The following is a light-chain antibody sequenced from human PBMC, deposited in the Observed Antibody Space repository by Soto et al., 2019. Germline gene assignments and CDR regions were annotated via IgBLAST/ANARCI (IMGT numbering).Light chain of an antibody. V-gene: IGLV2-8*01. Sequence: QSALTQPPSASGCPGQSVAISCTGTSSDVGGYNYVSWYQQHPGKAPKVIIYEVSKRPSGVPDRFSGSKSGNTASLTVSGLQAEDETDYYCSSYAGSNNLVFGGGTKVTVL. J-gene: IGLJ2*01. CDR1: SSDVGGYNY. CDR2: EVS. CDR3: SSYAGSNNLV.